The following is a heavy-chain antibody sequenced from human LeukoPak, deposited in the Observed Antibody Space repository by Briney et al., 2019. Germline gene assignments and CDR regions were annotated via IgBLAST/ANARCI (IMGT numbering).Heavy chain of an antibody. CDR3: ARGWGHADY. CDR1: GGSISSYS. V-gene: IGHV4-59*01. D-gene: IGHD3-16*01. J-gene: IGHJ4*02. CDR2: IYYSGST. Sequence: SETLSLTCTVSGGSISSYSWSWIRQPPGKGLEWIGYIYYSGSTNYNPSLKSRVTISVDTSKNQFSLKLSSVTAADTAVYYCARGWGHADYWGQGTLVTVSS.